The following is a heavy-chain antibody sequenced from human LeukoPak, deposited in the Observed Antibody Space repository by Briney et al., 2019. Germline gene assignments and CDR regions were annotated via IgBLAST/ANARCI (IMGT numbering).Heavy chain of an antibody. Sequence: PGRSLRLSCAASGFTFSSYGMHWVRQAPGKGLEWVAVIWYDGSNKYYADSVKGRFTISRDNSKNTLYLQMNSLRAEDTAVYYCAKAAGRGYSYASRFPGYYFDYWGQGTLVTVSS. J-gene: IGHJ4*02. V-gene: IGHV3-33*06. CDR2: IWYDGSNK. D-gene: IGHD5-18*01. CDR3: AKAAGRGYSYASRFPGYYFDY. CDR1: GFTFSSYG.